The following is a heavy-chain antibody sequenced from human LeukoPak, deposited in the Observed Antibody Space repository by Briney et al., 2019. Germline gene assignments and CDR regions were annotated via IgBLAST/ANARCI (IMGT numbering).Heavy chain of an antibody. CDR1: GGSISSSGYY. J-gene: IGHJ5*02. D-gene: IGHD6-19*01. V-gene: IGHV4-39*07. CDR2: IYYSGST. Sequence: PSETLSLTCTVSGGSISSSGYYWGWSRQPPGKGLEWIGSIYYSGSTQYNPSLKSRVTISIDTSKNQFSLKVSSVTAADTAVYYCARAHSSGWPHMFDPWGQGTLVTVPS. CDR3: ARAHSSGWPHMFDP.